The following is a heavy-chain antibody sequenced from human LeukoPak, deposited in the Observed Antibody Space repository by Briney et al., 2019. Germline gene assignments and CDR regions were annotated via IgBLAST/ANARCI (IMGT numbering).Heavy chain of an antibody. V-gene: IGHV3-48*01. D-gene: IGHD5-18*01. Sequence: GGSLRLSCAASGFMFDTYIMTWVRQAPGKGLEWISYINSINAVYYTDSVEGRFSISRDNAKNSLYLQMNSLRVEDTAIYYCARVSARGYDYWGRGALVTVSS. CDR3: ARVSARGYDY. CDR2: INSINAV. J-gene: IGHJ4*02. CDR1: GFMFDTYI.